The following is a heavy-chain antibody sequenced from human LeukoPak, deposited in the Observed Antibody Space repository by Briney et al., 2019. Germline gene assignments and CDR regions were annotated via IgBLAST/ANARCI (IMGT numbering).Heavy chain of an antibody. Sequence: GGSLRLSCAASGFTFSSYAMSWGRQAPGKGLEWVSAISGSGGSTYYADSVKGRFTISRDNSKNTLYLQMNSLRAEDTAVYYCAKRGISWIQLWNVLYYHMDVWGKGTTVTVSS. D-gene: IGHD5-18*01. J-gene: IGHJ6*03. CDR3: AKRGISWIQLWNVLYYHMDV. CDR1: GFTFSSYA. CDR2: ISGSGGST. V-gene: IGHV3-23*01.